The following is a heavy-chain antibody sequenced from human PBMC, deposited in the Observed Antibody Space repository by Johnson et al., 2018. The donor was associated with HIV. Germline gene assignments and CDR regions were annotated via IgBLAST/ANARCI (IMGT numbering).Heavy chain of an antibody. CDR2: ISSSGGFI. CDR3: ARGAFRVRGVYDAFDI. V-gene: IGHV3-11*04. J-gene: IGHJ3*02. D-gene: IGHD3-10*01. CDR1: GFTFSDYY. Sequence: VQLVESGGGVVRPGGSLRLSCAASGFTFSDYYLSWIRQTPGKGLEWVSYISSSGGFIYYSDSVKGRFAISRENAKNSLYLQMNSMRAGDTAVYYCARGAFRVRGVYDAFDIWGQGTMVTVSS.